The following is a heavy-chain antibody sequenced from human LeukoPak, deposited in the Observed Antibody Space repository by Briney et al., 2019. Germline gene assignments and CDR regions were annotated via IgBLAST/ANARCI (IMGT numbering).Heavy chain of an antibody. CDR3: ARHNDYASLMDV. D-gene: IGHD2-2*01. CDR1: GVSVTTSGYY. V-gene: IGHV4-39*01. CDR2: IPYSGIT. Sequence: SETLSLTCTVFGVSVTTSGYYGAWIRQPPGRGLEWIGSIPYSGITYYKPSLRGRVTISGDTAKNQFSLKLSSVTAADTAVYYCARHNDYASLMDVWGQGTTVTVSS. J-gene: IGHJ6*02.